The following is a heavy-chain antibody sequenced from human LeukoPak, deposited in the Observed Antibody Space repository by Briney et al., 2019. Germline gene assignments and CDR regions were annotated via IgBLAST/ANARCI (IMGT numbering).Heavy chain of an antibody. CDR1: GFTFSDYY. D-gene: IGHD2-2*01. V-gene: IGHV3-11*01. J-gene: IGHJ5*02. Sequence: GGSLRLSCAASGFTFSDYYTSWIRQAPGKGLEWVSYISSSGSTIYYADSVKGRFTISRDNAKNSLYLQMNSLRAEDTAVYYCARDRVPGALRGWFDPWGQGTLVTVSS. CDR3: ARDRVPGALRGWFDP. CDR2: ISSSGSTI.